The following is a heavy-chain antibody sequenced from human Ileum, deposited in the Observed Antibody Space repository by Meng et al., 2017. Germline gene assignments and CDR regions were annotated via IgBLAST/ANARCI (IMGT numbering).Heavy chain of an antibody. CDR2: INAGNGNI. CDR1: GYTFRNYP. J-gene: IGHJ4*02. CDR3: ARENDNWNYFDY. V-gene: IGHV1-3*01. Sequence: QVQLGQSGAEVKKVGASGKVSCTASGYTFRNYPLHWVRQAPGQRPEWMGWINAGNGNIKISQKLQGRITITSDTSATAYMELRSLRSEDTAVYFCARENDNWNYFDYWGQGSLVTVSS. D-gene: IGHD1-1*01.